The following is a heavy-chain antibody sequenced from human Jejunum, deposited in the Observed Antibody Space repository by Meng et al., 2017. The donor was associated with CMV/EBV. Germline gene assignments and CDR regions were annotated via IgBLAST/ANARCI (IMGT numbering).Heavy chain of an antibody. CDR3: AKDGLSFCGGDCYHYSHY. CDR2: IIASGYS. D-gene: IGHD2-21*01. Sequence: SIRNYYWSWIRQPPGKGLEWIGYIIASGYSNENPSLQSRVTMSVDTSKNQFSLRLSSVTAADTAVYYCAKDGLSFCGGDCYHYSHYWGQGTLVTVSS. V-gene: IGHV4-59*01. J-gene: IGHJ4*02. CDR1: SIRNYY.